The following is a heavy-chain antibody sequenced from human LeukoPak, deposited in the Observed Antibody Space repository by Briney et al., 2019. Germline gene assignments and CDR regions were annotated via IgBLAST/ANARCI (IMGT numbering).Heavy chain of an antibody. CDR2: INPNSGGT. CDR3: ATPTVGTSRFDGFDI. D-gene: IGHD4-23*01. V-gene: IGHV1-2*02. Sequence: GASVKVSCKASGYTFTGYYMHWVRQAPGLGLEWMGWINPNSGGTNYAQRFQGSVTMTRDTSISTAYMELSRLRSDDTAVYYCATPTVGTSRFDGFDIWGQGTMVTVSP. J-gene: IGHJ3*02. CDR1: GYTFTGYY.